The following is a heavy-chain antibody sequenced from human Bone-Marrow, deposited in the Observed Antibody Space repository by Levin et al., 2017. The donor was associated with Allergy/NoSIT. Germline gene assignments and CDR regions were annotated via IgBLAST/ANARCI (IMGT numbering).Heavy chain of an antibody. V-gene: IGHV3-30*03. CDR3: ARGRSGIAGAATVWKPMGNWYDP. CDR2: ISYDGTNT. J-gene: IGHJ5*02. Sequence: RGESLKISCAASGVNFRSYGMHWVRQAPGKGLEWVADISYDGTNTNYADSVKGRFTISRDNSNNTLFLQMDSLRPEDAAVYYCARGRSGIAGAATVWKPMGNWYDPWGQGTLVTVSS. D-gene: IGHD2-15*01. CDR1: GVNFRSYG.